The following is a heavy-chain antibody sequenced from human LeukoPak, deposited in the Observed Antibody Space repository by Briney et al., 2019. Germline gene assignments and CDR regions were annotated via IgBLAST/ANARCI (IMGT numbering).Heavy chain of an antibody. CDR2: ISGSGGNT. CDR3: AKTYYDSSGFLGPYFDY. V-gene: IGHV3-23*01. D-gene: IGHD3-22*01. J-gene: IGHJ4*02. CDR1: GFTFSSYA. Sequence: GGSLRLSCAASGFTFSSYAMSWVRQAPGKGLEWVSTISGSGGNTYYADSVKGRFTISRDNSKNTLYLQMNSLRAEDTAVYYCAKTYYDSSGFLGPYFDYWGQGTLVTVSS.